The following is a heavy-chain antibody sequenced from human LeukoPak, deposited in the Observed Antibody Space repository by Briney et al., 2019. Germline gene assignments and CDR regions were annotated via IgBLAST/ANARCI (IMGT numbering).Heavy chain of an antibody. CDR3: ARDPVGGSTIFDY. Sequence: SQTLSLTCAISGDSVSSNSAAWNWIRQSPSRGLEWLGRTYYRSKWYYDYAVAVQSRISINPDTSKNQFSLQLSSVTPEDTAVYYCARDPVGGSTIFDYWGQGTLVTVSS. D-gene: IGHD1-26*01. CDR2: TYYRSKWYY. J-gene: IGHJ4*02. CDR1: GDSVSSNSAA. V-gene: IGHV6-1*01.